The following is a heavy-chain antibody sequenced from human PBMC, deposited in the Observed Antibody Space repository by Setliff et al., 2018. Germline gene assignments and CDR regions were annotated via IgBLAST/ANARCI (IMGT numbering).Heavy chain of an antibody. CDR2: IIPIFGTA. Sequence: GASVKVSCKASGGTFINYAISWVRQAPGQGIEWMGGIIPIFGTANYAQKFQGRVTITADESTSTAYMELSSLRSEDTAVYYCARVSRTIVAARGFDYWGQGTLVTVSS. CDR1: GGTFINYA. V-gene: IGHV1-69*13. J-gene: IGHJ4*02. D-gene: IGHD1-26*01. CDR3: ARVSRTIVAARGFDY.